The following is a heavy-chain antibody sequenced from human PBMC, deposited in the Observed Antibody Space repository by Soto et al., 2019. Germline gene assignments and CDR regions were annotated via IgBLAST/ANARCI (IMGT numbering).Heavy chain of an antibody. Sequence: QLQLQESGPGLVKPSETLSLTCTVSGGSISSSSYYWGWIRQPPGKGLEWIGCIYYSESTYYNPSIKSRVTISVDTSKTQFSLKLSSVTAADTAVYYCATQSDFWSGYFLSGYWGQGTLVTVSS. CDR1: GGSISSSSYY. CDR3: ATQSDFWSGYFLSGY. CDR2: IYYSEST. J-gene: IGHJ4*02. V-gene: IGHV4-39*01. D-gene: IGHD3-3*01.